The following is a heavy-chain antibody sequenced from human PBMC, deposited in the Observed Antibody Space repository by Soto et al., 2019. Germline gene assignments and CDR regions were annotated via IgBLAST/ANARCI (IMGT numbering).Heavy chain of an antibody. Sequence: SVQFSGQASGYTFTGYSMHWVRQSPGQGLEWMGWINPNSGGTNYAQKFQGRVTMTRDTSISTAYMELSRLRSDDTAVYYWARAASLLGFRVYRAFRGKRAPVTVSS. J-gene: IGHJ4*02. V-gene: IGHV1-2*02. CDR2: INPNSGGT. D-gene: IGHD3-10*01. CDR3: ARAASLLGFRVYRAF. CDR1: GYTFTGYS.